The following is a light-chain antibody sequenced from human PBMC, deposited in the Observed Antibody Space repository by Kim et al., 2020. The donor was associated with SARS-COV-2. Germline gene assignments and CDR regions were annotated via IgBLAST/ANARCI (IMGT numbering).Light chain of an antibody. CDR2: KDS. CDR3: QVWDSGSWV. J-gene: IGLJ3*02. CDR1: NIQTLN. V-gene: IGLV3-9*01. Sequence: SYELTQPLSVSVVLGQTARLTCGGNNIQTLNVHWYRQKPGQAPVLVMSKDSKRPSGIPERFSGSNSGNTATLTTSTAQADDEADYYCQVWDSGSWVFGGG.